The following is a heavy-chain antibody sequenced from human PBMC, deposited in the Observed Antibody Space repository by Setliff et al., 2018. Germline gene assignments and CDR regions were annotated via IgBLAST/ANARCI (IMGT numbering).Heavy chain of an antibody. D-gene: IGHD6-19*01. Sequence: ASVKVSCKASGYSFTNYDINWVRQATGQGLEWMGWINPNSGNTDYAQKFQGRVTMTTNTSINTAYMELSSLRFEDTAVYYCARRGIAVAGYYYYGMDVWGQGTTVTVSS. CDR1: GYSFTNYD. CDR2: INPNSGNT. V-gene: IGHV1-8*02. CDR3: ARRGIAVAGYYYYGMDV. J-gene: IGHJ6*02.